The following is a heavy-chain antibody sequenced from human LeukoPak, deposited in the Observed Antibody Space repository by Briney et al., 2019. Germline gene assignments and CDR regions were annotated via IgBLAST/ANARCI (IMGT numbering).Heavy chain of an antibody. J-gene: IGHJ3*02. CDR1: GYTFTSYY. V-gene: IGHV1-46*01. Sequence: ASVKVSCKASGYTFTSYYMHRVRQAPGQGLEWMGIINPSGGSTSYAQKFQGRVTMTRDTSTSTVYMELSSLRSEDTAVYYCARDRLWYYDSSGSDAFDIWGQGTMVTVSS. CDR2: INPSGGST. D-gene: IGHD3-22*01. CDR3: ARDRLWYYDSSGSDAFDI.